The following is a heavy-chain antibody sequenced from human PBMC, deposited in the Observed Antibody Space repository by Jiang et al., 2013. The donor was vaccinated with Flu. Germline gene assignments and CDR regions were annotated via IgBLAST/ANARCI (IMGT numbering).Heavy chain of an antibody. J-gene: IGHJ4*02. Sequence: LLKPSETLSLTCTVSDDSVSHTNYYWGWIRQPPGKGLEWIGSISLSGRTHYNPSLKSRVTFSVDSSEKQFSLNLNSVTAADTAVYYCARQLPSFCTTAFCFPYYFDSWGQGTLVSVSS. CDR1: DDSVSHTNYY. CDR2: ISLSGRT. CDR3: ARQLPSFCTTAFCFPYYFDS. V-gene: IGHV4-39*01. D-gene: IGHD2/OR15-2a*01.